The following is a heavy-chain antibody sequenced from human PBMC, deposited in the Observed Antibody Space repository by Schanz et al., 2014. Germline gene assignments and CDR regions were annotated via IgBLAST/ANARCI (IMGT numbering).Heavy chain of an antibody. CDR1: GFTFSDSW. CDR3: AKGQLLSYYFDY. CDR2: TSNDGSFT. J-gene: IGHJ4*02. Sequence: EVQLVESGGGLVQPGGSLRLSCAASGFTFSDSWMHWVRQAPGKGLVWVSRTSNDGSFTTFADSVKGRFTISRDNAKNSLYLEMTSLRGEDTAVYYCAKGQLLSYYFDYWGQGTLVTVSS. V-gene: IGHV3-74*01. D-gene: IGHD2-21*01.